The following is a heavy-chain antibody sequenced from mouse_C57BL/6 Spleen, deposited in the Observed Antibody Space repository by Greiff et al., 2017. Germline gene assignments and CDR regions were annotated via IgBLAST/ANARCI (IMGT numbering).Heavy chain of an antibody. CDR3: ARQGDYYGSSLYYYAMDY. CDR2: ISSGGSYT. CDR1: GFTFSSYG. Sequence: DVMLVESGGDLVKPGGSLKLSCAASGFTFSSYGMSWVRQTPDKRLEWVATISSGGSYTYYPDSVKGRFTISRDNAKNTLYLQMSSLKSEDTAMYYCARQGDYYGSSLYYYAMDYWGQGTSVTVSS. V-gene: IGHV5-6*02. J-gene: IGHJ4*01. D-gene: IGHD1-1*01.